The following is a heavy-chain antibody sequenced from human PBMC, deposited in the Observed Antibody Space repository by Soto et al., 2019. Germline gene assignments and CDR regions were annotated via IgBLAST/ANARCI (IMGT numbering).Heavy chain of an antibody. CDR3: ARDGAGIAVAGMIDY. CDR1: GFTFSGYG. V-gene: IGHV3-33*01. Sequence: PGGSLRLSCAASGFTFSGYGMHWVRQAPSKGLEWVAVIWYDGSNKYYADSVKGRFTISRDNSKNTLYLQMNSLRAEDTALYYCARDGAGIAVAGMIDYWGQGTLVTVSS. D-gene: IGHD6-19*01. CDR2: IWYDGSNK. J-gene: IGHJ4*02.